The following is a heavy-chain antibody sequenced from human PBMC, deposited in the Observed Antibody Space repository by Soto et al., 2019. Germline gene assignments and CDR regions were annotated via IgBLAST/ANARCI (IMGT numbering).Heavy chain of an antibody. J-gene: IGHJ4*02. Sequence: PGGSLRLSCAASGFTFNTYWMHWVRQAPGKGPVWVSRISGDGSQTRYADSVQGRLTISRDNAKSTLYLQMNSPRAEDTAVYYCVRGYFYDNAGPYFDYWGQGTLVTSPQ. CDR3: VRGYFYDNAGPYFDY. CDR2: ISGDGSQT. D-gene: IGHD3-22*01. CDR1: GFTFNTYW. V-gene: IGHV3-74*01.